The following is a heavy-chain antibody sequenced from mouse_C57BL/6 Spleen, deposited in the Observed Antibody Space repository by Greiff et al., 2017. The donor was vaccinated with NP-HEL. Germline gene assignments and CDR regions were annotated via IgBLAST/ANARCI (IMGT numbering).Heavy chain of an antibody. CDR2: TWGDGST. J-gene: IGHJ4*01. D-gene: IGHD2-1*01. Sequence: VQLKESGPGLVAPSQSLSITCTVSGFSLTSYGVSWVRQPPGKGLEWLGVTWGDGSTNYHSALISRLSISKDNSKSQVFLKLNSLQTGDTATYYCAKSFYYGNMDYWGQGTSVTVSS. V-gene: IGHV2-3*01. CDR3: AKSFYYGNMDY. CDR1: GFSLTSYG.